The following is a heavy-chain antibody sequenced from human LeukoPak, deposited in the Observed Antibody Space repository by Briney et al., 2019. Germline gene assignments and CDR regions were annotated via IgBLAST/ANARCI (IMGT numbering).Heavy chain of an antibody. Sequence: GGSLRLSCGVSGFSFGRSWMSWVRQTPAKGLEFVANIKEDGSVRNYVDSVQGRFTISRDNAKNSLYLHMNSLRAEDTAVYYCARDPGYSSFDYWGQGTLVTVSS. D-gene: IGHD6-13*01. J-gene: IGHJ4*02. CDR1: GFSFGRSW. V-gene: IGHV3-7*01. CDR2: IKEDGSVR. CDR3: ARDPGYSSFDY.